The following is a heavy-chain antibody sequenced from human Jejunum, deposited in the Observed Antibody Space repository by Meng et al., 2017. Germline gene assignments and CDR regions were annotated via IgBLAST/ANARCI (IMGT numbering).Heavy chain of an antibody. V-gene: IGHV4-34*01. J-gene: IGHJ5*02. D-gene: IGHD2-15*01. CDR1: GGSLTGYY. CDR3: VRRRSGASSLFDL. Sequence: QRHLQQWGAGLLKSSETLSLTCAVYGGSLTGYYWSWIRQAPEKGLEYIGDIHFSGTTTYMPSLRSRLTLSVDTSNNHFSLKLNSVTAADTATYYCVRRRSGASSLFDLWGPGTLVTVSS. CDR2: IHFSGTT.